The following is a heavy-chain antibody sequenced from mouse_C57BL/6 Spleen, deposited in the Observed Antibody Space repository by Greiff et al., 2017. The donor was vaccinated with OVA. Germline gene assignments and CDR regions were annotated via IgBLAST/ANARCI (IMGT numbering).Heavy chain of an antibody. Sequence: EVKLMESGGGLVQPGGSLKLSCAASGFTFSDYYMYWVRQTPEKRLEWVAYISNGGGSTYYPDTVKGRFTISRDNAKNTLYLQMSRLKSEDTAMYYCARQWVVERAMDYWGQGTSVTVSS. CDR1: GFTFSDYY. V-gene: IGHV5-12*01. J-gene: IGHJ4*01. CDR3: ARQWVVERAMDY. D-gene: IGHD1-1*01. CDR2: ISNGGGST.